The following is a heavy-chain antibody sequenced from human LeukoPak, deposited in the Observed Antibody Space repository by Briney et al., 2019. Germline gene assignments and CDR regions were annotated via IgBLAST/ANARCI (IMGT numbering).Heavy chain of an antibody. Sequence: SETLSLTCTVSGGPINGHYWSWVRQPPGKRLEFIAYIFYSGATSYNPSLTSRVTISVDTSMNQFSLRLSSVTAADTAVYYCARGVYIAAAQYGYWGQGTLVTVSS. D-gene: IGHD6-13*01. V-gene: IGHV4-59*11. J-gene: IGHJ4*02. CDR1: GGPINGHY. CDR3: ARGVYIAAAQYGY. CDR2: IFYSGAT.